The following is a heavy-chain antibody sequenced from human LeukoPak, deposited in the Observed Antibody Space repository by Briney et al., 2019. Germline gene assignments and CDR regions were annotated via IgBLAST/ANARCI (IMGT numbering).Heavy chain of an antibody. D-gene: IGHD2-15*01. J-gene: IGHJ6*02. CDR1: GASVSSGSSY. Sequence: KTSETLSLTCTVSGASVSSGSSYWGWIRQPPGKGLEWIGYIFYSGTTNYSPSLKSRVTMSLDTSENQFSLRLSSVTAADTAVYYCARTPVYCSGGSCYYHYYAMDVWGQGTTVTVSS. CDR3: ARTPVYCSGGSCYYHYYAMDV. V-gene: IGHV4-61*01. CDR2: IFYSGTT.